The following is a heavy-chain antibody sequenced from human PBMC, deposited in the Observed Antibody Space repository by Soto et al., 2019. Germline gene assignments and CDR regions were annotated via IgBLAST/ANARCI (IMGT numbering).Heavy chain of an antibody. V-gene: IGHV1-69*06. CDR2: IIPIFGTA. CDR3: ARSPSYYYYGMDV. Sequence: ASVKVSCKASGGTFSSYAISWVRQAPGQGLEWMGGIIPIFGTANYAQKFQGRVTITADKSTSTAYMELSSLRSEDTAVYYCARSPSYYYYGMDVWGQGTTVTVSS. J-gene: IGHJ6*02. CDR1: GGTFSSYA.